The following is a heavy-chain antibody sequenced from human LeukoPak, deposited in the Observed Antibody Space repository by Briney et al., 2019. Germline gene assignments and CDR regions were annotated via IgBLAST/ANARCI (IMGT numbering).Heavy chain of an antibody. J-gene: IGHJ4*02. Sequence: GGSLRLSCAASGFTFSTYSMNWVRQAPGKGPEWVSYITSSSTNIYYADSVKGRFTISRDNAKNSLFLQMNSLRAEDTAIYYCATSPPRRDGYNNPYWGQGTLVTVSS. D-gene: IGHD5-24*01. CDR2: ITSSSTNI. CDR3: ATSPPRRDGYNNPY. V-gene: IGHV3-48*01. CDR1: GFTFSTYS.